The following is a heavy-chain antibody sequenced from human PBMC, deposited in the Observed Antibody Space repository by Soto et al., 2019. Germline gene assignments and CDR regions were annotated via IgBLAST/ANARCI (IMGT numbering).Heavy chain of an antibody. CDR2: IYYSGST. CDR3: DRVKCSGGSCDKPFDH. Sequence: SETLSLTCTVSGGSVSSGSYYWSWIRQPPGKGLEWIGYIYYSGSTSYNLSLKSRATISLDTSKNQFSLKLNSVTAAETAVYYRDRVKCSGGSCDKPFDHWGQGTLVTVSS. CDR1: GGSVSSGSYY. V-gene: IGHV4-61*01. D-gene: IGHD2-15*01. J-gene: IGHJ4*02.